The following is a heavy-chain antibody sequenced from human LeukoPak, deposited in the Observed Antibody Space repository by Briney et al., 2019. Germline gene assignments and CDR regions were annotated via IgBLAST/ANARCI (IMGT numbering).Heavy chain of an antibody. Sequence: PSETLFLTCTVSGGSISSSSCYWGWIRQPPGKGLEWIGSIYYSGSTYYNPSLKSRVTISADTSKNQFSLKLSSVTAADTAVYYCARQRGYYDSSGYYPDYWGQGTLVTVSS. CDR3: ARQRGYYDSSGYYPDY. CDR2: IYYSGST. CDR1: GGSISSSSCY. J-gene: IGHJ4*02. D-gene: IGHD3-22*01. V-gene: IGHV4-39*01.